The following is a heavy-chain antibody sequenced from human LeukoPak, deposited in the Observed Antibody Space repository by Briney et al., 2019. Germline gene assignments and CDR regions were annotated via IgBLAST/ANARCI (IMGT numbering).Heavy chain of an antibody. D-gene: IGHD3-10*01. CDR3: ARTRYYYNSRSYGAPYYFDY. J-gene: IGHJ4*02. Sequence: SETLSLTCAVSGGSISSGGYSWSWIRQPPGKGLEWIGYIYYSGSTYYNSSLKSRVTISVDTSKNQFSLKLSSVTAADTAVYYCARTRYYYNSRSYGAPYYFDYWGQGTLVTVSS. V-gene: IGHV4-30-4*07. CDR1: GGSISSGGYS. CDR2: IYYSGST.